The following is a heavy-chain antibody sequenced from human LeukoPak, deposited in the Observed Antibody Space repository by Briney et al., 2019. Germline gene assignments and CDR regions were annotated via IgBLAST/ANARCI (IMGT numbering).Heavy chain of an antibody. CDR3: ARDMGSSVATIV. CDR1: GYSFTGYY. CDR2: INPNSGGT. D-gene: IGHD5-12*01. Sequence: GESLKISCKGSGYSFTGYYMHWVRQAPGQGFEWMGWINPNSGGTNYAQKFQGRVTMTRDTSISTAYMELSRLRSDDTAVYYCARDMGSSVATIVWGQGTLVTVSS. V-gene: IGHV1-2*02. J-gene: IGHJ4*02.